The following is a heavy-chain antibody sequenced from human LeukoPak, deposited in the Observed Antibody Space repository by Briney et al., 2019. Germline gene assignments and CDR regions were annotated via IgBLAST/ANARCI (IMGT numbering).Heavy chain of an antibody. Sequence: GGSLRLSCAASGCTFSSYGMHWVRQAPAKGLEGVAYMRYHGSRINYADSVKGRLHIYRDQSKDTLFRQMSSLRAEDTAVYYCAKVLTGYCGSTSCPFDSWGAGTPVTVSS. CDR1: GCTFSSYG. V-gene: IGHV3-30*02. J-gene: IGHJ4*02. D-gene: IGHD2-2*01. CDR3: AKVLTGYCGSTSCPFDS. CDR2: MRYHGSRI.